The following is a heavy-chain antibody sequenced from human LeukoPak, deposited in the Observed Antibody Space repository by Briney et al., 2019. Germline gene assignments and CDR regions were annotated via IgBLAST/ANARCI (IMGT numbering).Heavy chain of an antibody. Sequence: TGGSLRLSCAASGFTFSSYGMHWVRQAPGKGLMWVSRVNTDGSHTNYADSVKGRFTISRDNAKNALYLQMNSLRAEDTAIYYCARGDLTFWGFPHRGQGALVTVSS. V-gene: IGHV3-74*01. D-gene: IGHD7-27*01. J-gene: IGHJ4*02. CDR3: ARGDLTFWGFPH. CDR1: GFTFSSYG. CDR2: VNTDGSHT.